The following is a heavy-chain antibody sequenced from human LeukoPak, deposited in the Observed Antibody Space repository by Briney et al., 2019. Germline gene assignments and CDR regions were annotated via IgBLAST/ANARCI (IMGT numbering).Heavy chain of an antibody. D-gene: IGHD1-1*01. J-gene: IGHJ5*02. CDR2: ISPDGSAK. CDR3: ARDYNWGWGP. Sequence: PGGSLRLSCAVSGLTFSSSWMSWVRQAPGKGLEWMANISPDGSAKFYVDSVKGRFTISRDNAKSSLYLQLNSLRAEDTAVYYCARDYNWGWGPWGQGTLVTVSS. CDR1: GLTFSSSW. V-gene: IGHV3-7*01.